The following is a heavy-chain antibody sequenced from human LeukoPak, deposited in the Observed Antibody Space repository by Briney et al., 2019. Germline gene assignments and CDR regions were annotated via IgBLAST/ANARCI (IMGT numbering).Heavy chain of an antibody. CDR2: IYPGDSDT. J-gene: IGHJ4*02. V-gene: IGHV5-51*01. CDR1: GSSFTTYW. CDR3: ASLYDSSGTGGFDY. Sequence: GVPLQISSQGAGSSFTTYWIGWVGPMPGKGREWMGIIYPGDSDTRYSPSFQGQVTISADTSISTAYLQWSSLTASDTAMYYCASLYDSSGTGGFDYWGQGTLVTVSS. D-gene: IGHD3-22*01.